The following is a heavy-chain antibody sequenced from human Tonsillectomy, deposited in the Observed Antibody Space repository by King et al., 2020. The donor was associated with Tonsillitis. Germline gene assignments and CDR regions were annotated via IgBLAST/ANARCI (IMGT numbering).Heavy chain of an antibody. CDR1: GGSISSSSYY. V-gene: IGHV4-39*07. CDR2: IYYSGST. Sequence: QLQESGPGLVKPSETLSLTCTVSGGSISSSSYYWGWIRQPPGKGLEWIGSIYYSGSTYYNPSLKSRVTISVDTSKNQLSLKLSSVTAADTAVYYCARHGTGYSSGLIDYWGQGTLVTVSS. CDR3: ARHGTGYSSGLIDY. J-gene: IGHJ4*02. D-gene: IGHD6-19*01.